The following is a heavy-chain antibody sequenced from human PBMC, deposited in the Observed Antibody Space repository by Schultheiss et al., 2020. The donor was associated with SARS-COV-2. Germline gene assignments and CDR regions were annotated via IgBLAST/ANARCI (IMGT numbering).Heavy chain of an antibody. CDR3: ARESGGSNFDF. Sequence: SQTHSLTCTVSGYSISSGYYWGWIRQPPGKGLEWIGSIYHSGSTYYNPSLKSRVTISVDTSKNQFSLKLSSVTAADTAVYYCARESGGSNFDFWGQGILVTVSS. CDR2: IYHSGST. CDR1: GYSISSGYY. D-gene: IGHD3-3*01. J-gene: IGHJ4*02. V-gene: IGHV4-38-2*02.